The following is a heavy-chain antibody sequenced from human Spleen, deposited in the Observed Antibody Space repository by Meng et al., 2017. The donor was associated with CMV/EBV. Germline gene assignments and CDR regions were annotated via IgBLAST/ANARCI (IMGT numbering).Heavy chain of an antibody. D-gene: IGHD6-6*01. V-gene: IGHV4-34*01. CDR1: GGSFSGYY. Sequence: SETLSLTCAVYGGSFSGYYWSWIRQPPGKGLEWIGEINHSGSTNYNPSLKSRVTISVDTSKNQLSLKLSSVTAADTAVYYCAVAARRYYFDYWGQGTLVTVSS. J-gene: IGHJ4*02. CDR2: INHSGST. CDR3: AVAARRYYFDY.